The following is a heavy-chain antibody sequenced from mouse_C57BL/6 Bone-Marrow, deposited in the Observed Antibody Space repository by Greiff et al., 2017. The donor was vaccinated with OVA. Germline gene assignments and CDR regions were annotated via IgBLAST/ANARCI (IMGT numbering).Heavy chain of an antibody. V-gene: IGHV1-82*01. J-gene: IGHJ2*01. Sequence: VKLQESGPELVKPGASVKISCKASGYAFSSSWMNWVKQRPGKGLEWIGRIYPGDGDTNYNGKFKGKATLTADKSSSTAYMQLSSLTSEDSAVYFCARSRTVYYFDYWGQGTTLTVSS. CDR1: GYAFSSSW. CDR3: ARSRTVYYFDY. CDR2: IYPGDGDT. D-gene: IGHD4-1*01.